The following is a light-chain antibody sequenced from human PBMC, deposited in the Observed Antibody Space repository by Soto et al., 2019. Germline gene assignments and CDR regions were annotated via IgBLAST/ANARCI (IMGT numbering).Light chain of an antibody. CDR3: GTWDTSLSAGV. Sequence: QSVLTQPPSVSAAPGQKVTISCSGSTSNIGNNYVSWYQQVPGTAPKLLIYGDYERPSGIPDRFSGSKSGTSATLVITGLQTGDEADYYCGTWDTSLSAGVFGEGTKVTVL. CDR2: GDY. CDR1: TSNIGNNY. J-gene: IGLJ3*02. V-gene: IGLV1-51*01.